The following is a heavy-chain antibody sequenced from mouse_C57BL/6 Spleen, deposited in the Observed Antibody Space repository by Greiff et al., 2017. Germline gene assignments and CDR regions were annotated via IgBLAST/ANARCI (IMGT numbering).Heavy chain of an antibody. J-gene: IGHJ4*01. CDR3: ARDEGITRAMDY. V-gene: IGHV5-4*01. CDR2: ISDGGSYT. Sequence: EVKLVESGGGLVKPGGSLKLSCAASGFTFSSYAMSWVRQTPEKRLEWVATISDGGSYTYYPDNVKGRFTISRDNATNNLYLQMSHLKSEDTAMYYCARDEGITRAMDYWGQGTSVTVSS. D-gene: IGHD2-4*01. CDR1: GFTFSSYA.